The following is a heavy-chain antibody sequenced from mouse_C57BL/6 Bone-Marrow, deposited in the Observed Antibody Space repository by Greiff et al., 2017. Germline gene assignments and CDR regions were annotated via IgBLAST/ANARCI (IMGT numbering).Heavy chain of an antibody. V-gene: IGHV1-64*01. Sequence: QVQLQQPGAELVKPGASVKLSCKASGYTFTSYWMHWVKQRPGQGLEWIGMIHPNSGSTNYNEKFKSKATLTVDKSSSTAYMQLSSLTSEDSAVYYWARSGLYYYGSSFLTDAYWGQGTLVTVSA. CDR1: GYTFTSYW. J-gene: IGHJ3*01. CDR3: ARSGLYYYGSSFLTDAY. CDR2: IHPNSGST. D-gene: IGHD1-1*01.